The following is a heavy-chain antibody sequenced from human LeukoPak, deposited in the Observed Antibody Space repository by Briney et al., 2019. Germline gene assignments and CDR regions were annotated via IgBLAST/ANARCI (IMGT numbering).Heavy chain of an antibody. J-gene: IGHJ4*02. CDR1: GYTFTGYY. CDR3: ARDRGYSGSPADY. Sequence: ASVKVSCKASGYTFTGYYMHWVRQAPGQGLEWMGWINPNSGGTNYAQKFQGRVTMTRDTSISTAYMELSRLRSDDTAVYYRARDRGYSGSPADYWGQGTLVTVSS. CDR2: INPNSGGT. D-gene: IGHD1-26*01. V-gene: IGHV1-2*02.